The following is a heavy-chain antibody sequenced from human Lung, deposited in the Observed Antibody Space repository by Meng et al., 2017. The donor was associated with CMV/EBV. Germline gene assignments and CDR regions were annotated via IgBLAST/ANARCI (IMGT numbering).Heavy chain of an antibody. D-gene: IGHD4-23*01. V-gene: IGHV1-46*01. CDR2: INPSGGST. J-gene: IGHJ4*02. Sequence: GQVVQTGAYVVKAWASVKVSCKASGYTFTNYYMHWVRQTPGQGLEWMGVINPSGGSTNYAQKFQGRLTMTRETSTSTVYMELSSLRSEDTAVYYCARGDGGNGSDYWGQGTLVTVSS. CDR1: GYTFTNYY. CDR3: ARGDGGNGSDY.